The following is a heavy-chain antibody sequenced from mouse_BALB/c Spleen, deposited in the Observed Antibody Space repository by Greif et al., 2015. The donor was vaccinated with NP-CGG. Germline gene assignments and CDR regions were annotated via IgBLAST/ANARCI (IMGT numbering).Heavy chain of an antibody. CDR3: ASSYYYGSSYYAMDY. CDR1: GYTFTSYW. V-gene: IGHV1-7*01. D-gene: IGHD1-1*01. CDR2: INPSTGYT. J-gene: IGHJ4*01. Sequence: QVQLQQSGAELAKPGASVKMSCKASGYTFTSYWMHWVKQRPGQGLEWIGYINPSTGYTEYNQKFKDKATLTADKSSSTAYMQLSSLTSEDSAVYYRASSYYYGSSYYAMDYWGQGTSVTVSS.